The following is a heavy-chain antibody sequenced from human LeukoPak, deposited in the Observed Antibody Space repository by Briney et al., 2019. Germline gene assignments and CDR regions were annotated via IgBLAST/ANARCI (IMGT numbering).Heavy chain of an antibody. Sequence: SETLSLTCTVSGYSISSGYYWGWIRQPAGKGLEWIGRIQTSGNTNYNPSLKSRVTMSVDTSKNQFSLKLSSVTAADTAVYYCARGFSPLRLPFDYWGQGTLVTVSS. J-gene: IGHJ4*02. CDR2: IQTSGNT. D-gene: IGHD3-3*01. CDR3: ARGFSPLRLPFDY. V-gene: IGHV4-4*07. CDR1: GYSISSGYY.